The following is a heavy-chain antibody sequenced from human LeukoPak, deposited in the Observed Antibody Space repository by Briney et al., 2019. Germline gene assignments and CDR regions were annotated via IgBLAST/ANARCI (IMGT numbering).Heavy chain of an antibody. V-gene: IGHV4-59*01. CDR3: ARGGRLYNWFDP. Sequence: SETLSLTCTVSGDSISSYYWSWIRQPPGKALEWLGYFYYSGSTNYNPFLKNRVPISVDTSKTQFSLKLSSVTAADTAVYYCARGGRLYNWFDPWGQGTLGTVSS. CDR2: FYYSGST. D-gene: IGHD3-16*01. CDR1: GDSISSYY. J-gene: IGHJ5*02.